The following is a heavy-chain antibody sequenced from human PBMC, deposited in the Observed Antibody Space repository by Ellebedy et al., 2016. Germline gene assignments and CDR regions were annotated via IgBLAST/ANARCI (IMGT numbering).Heavy chain of an antibody. CDR1: GFTFSSYS. J-gene: IGHJ4*02. CDR2: IYSGGST. CDR3: AREAVAGTGGFDY. Sequence: GESLKISCAASGFTFSSYSMNWVRQAPGKGLEWVSVIYSGGSTYYADSVKGRFTISRDNSKNTLFLQMNSLRAEDTAVYYCAREAVAGTGGFDYWGQGTLVTVSS. D-gene: IGHD6-19*01. V-gene: IGHV3-66*01.